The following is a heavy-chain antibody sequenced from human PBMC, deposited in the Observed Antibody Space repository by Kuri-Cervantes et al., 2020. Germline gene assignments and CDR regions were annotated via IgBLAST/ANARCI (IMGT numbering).Heavy chain of an antibody. CDR3: ARARSNFGSGSYVDY. D-gene: IGHD3-10*01. CDR1: GFTFSTSA. V-gene: IGHV3-23*01. Sequence: GESLKISCAASGFTFSTSAMAWVRQAPGKGLECVSGISPTGDTTYYVDSVKGRFTISRDNSKNTLYLQINSLRAEDTAVYYCARARSNFGSGSYVDYWGQGTLVTVSS. CDR2: ISPTGDTT. J-gene: IGHJ4*02.